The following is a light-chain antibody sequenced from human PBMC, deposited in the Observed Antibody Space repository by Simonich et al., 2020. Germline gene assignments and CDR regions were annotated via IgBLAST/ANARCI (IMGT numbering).Light chain of an antibody. V-gene: IGLV3-10*01. Sequence: SYELTQPPSVSVSPGQTARITCSGDALPKKYAYWYQQKSGQATVLVIYEDSKRPSGITERFSGSRSGTMATLTISGAQVEDEADYYCYSTDSSGNHRVFGGGTKLTVL. CDR2: EDS. J-gene: IGLJ2*01. CDR1: ALPKKY. CDR3: YSTDSSGNHRV.